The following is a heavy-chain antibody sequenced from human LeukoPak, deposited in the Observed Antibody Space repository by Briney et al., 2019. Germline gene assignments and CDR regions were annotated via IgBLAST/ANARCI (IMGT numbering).Heavy chain of an antibody. CDR3: ATFGGVIVGFDY. D-gene: IGHD3-16*02. J-gene: IGHJ4*02. CDR2: ISSSSSYI. Sequence: PGGSLRLSCAASGFTFSSYSMNWVRQAPGKGLEWVSSISSSSSYIYYADSVKGRFSISRDNAKNSLYLPMNSLRAEDTAVYYCATFGGVIVGFDYWGQGTLVTVSS. V-gene: IGHV3-21*01. CDR1: GFTFSSYS.